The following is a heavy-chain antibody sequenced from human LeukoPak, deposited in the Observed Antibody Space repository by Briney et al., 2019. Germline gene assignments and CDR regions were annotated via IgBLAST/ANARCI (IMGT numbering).Heavy chain of an antibody. CDR2: TYYRSKWYN. J-gene: IGHJ4*02. V-gene: IGHV6-1*01. CDR3: ARWGRGLDY. Sequence: SQTLSLTCSISGDSVSSNNTGWNWIRQSPSRGLEWLGRTYYRSKWYNDYAVSVKSRITINPDTSKNQFSLQLNSVTPEDTAVYYCARWGRGLDYWGQGTLVTVSS. D-gene: IGHD1-26*01. CDR1: GDSVSSNNTG.